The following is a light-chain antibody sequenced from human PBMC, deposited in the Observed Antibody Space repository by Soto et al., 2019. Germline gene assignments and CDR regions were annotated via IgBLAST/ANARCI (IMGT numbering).Light chain of an antibody. CDR2: GAS. V-gene: IGKV3-20*01. CDR1: QSVTSTY. J-gene: IGKJ3*01. CDR3: QQHGSSPFT. Sequence: EIVLTQSPGTLSLSPGEGATLSCRASQSVTSTYLTWYQQKPGQAPRLLIYGASSRATGIPDRFSGSGSGTAFTLTISRLEPEDFAVYYGQQHGSSPFTFGPGTKVDIK.